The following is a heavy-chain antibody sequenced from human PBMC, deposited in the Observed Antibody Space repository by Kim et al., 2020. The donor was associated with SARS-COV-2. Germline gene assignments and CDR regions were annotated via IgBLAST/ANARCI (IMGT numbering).Heavy chain of an antibody. CDR3: ARDTNSGSYFHSYYYYGMDV. Sequence: SETLSLTCTVSGGSISSYYWSWIRQPPGKGLEWIGYIYYSGSTNYNPSLKSRVTISVDTSKNQFSLKLSSVTAADTAVYYCARDTNSGSYFHSYYYYGMDVWGQGTTVTVSS. CDR2: IYYSGST. J-gene: IGHJ6*02. CDR1: GGSISSYY. D-gene: IGHD3-10*01. V-gene: IGHV4-59*13.